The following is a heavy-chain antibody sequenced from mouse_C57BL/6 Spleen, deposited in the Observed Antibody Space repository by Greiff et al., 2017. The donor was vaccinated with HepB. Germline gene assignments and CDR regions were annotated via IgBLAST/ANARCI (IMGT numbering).Heavy chain of an antibody. CDR3: AREGDYDGNAMDY. CDR1: GYSITSGYY. J-gene: IGHJ4*01. V-gene: IGHV3-6*01. CDR2: ISYDGSN. Sequence: ESGPGLVKPSQSLSLTCSVTGYSITSGYYWNWIRQFPGNKLEWMGYISYDGSNNYNPSLKNRISITRDTSKNQFFLKLNSVTTEDTATYYCAREGDYDGNAMDYWGQGTSVTVSS. D-gene: IGHD2-4*01.